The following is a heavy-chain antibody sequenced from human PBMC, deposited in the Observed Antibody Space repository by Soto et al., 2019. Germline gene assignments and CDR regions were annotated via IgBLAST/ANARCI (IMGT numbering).Heavy chain of an antibody. CDR1: GFTFGDYA. V-gene: IGHV3-49*03. CDR3: TRGENEDGYRAGPPHAFDI. J-gene: IGHJ3*02. Sequence: GGSLRLSCTASGFTFGDYAMSWFRQAPGKGLEWVGFIRSKAYGGTTEYAASVKGRFTISRDDSKSIAYLQMNSLKTEDTAVYYCTRGENEDGYRAGPPHAFDIWGQGTMVTVSS. D-gene: IGHD5-12*01. CDR2: IRSKAYGGTT.